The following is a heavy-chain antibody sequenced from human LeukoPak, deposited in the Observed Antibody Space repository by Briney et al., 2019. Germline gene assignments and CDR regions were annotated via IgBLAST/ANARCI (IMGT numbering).Heavy chain of an antibody. CDR3: AKGPKLGDGFHCDY. CDR2: ISGSADNT. D-gene: IGHD5-24*01. V-gene: IGHV3-23*01. Sequence: GGSLRLSCVASGFVFDNYALSWVRQAPGKGLEWVSGISGSADNTYYADSVKGRFTISRDISKNTVYLQMNNLRVDDTAVYYCAKGPKLGDGFHCDYWGQGTLVTVSS. J-gene: IGHJ4*02. CDR1: GFVFDNYA.